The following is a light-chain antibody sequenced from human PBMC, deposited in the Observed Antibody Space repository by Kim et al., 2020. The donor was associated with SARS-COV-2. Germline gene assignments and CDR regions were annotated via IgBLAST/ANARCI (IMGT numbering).Light chain of an antibody. V-gene: IGKV3-20*01. CDR3: QQYGSLPWT. J-gene: IGKJ1*01. CDR1: QSVRSNY. Sequence: PGETATLFCGASQSVRSNYLAWYQKKPGQAPRLLIYGASSRATGIPDRFSGSGSGTDFTLTIIRLEPEDFAVYYCQQYGSLPWTFAQGTKVDIK. CDR2: GAS.